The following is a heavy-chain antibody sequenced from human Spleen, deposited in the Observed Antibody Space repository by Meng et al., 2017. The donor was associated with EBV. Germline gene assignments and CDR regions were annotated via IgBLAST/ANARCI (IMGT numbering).Heavy chain of an antibody. D-gene: IGHD3-10*01. CDR1: GYTLTSHY. J-gene: IGHJ4*02. CDR2: VFPYNGAT. V-gene: IGHV1-2*06. Sequence: HLVYTGAEVKKLRAYVQVACKAPGYTLTSHYVHWVRQAPGQGLEWLGRVFPYNGATDYSQKFQGRVTMTSDTSITTVYMDLNSLRSDDTAVYYCASLWGSGSFHDFWGQGTLVTVSS. CDR3: ASLWGSGSFHDF.